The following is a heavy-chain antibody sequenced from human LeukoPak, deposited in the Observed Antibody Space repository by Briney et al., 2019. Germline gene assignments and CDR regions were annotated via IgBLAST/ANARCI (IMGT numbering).Heavy chain of an antibody. CDR3: ASRYYDSSGYYFDY. J-gene: IGHJ4*02. D-gene: IGHD3-22*01. CDR2: INYSGST. V-gene: IGHV4-39*01. Sequence: PSETLSLTCTVSGGSISSSSYYWGWIRQPPGKGLEWIGSINYSGSTYYNPSLKSRVTISVDTSKNQFSLKLSSVTAADTAVYYCASRYYDSSGYYFDYWGQGTLVTVSS. CDR1: GGSISSSSYY.